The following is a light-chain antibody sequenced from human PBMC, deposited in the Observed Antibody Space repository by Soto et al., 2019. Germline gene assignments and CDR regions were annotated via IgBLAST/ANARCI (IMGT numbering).Light chain of an antibody. V-gene: IGLV1-40*01. J-gene: IGLJ3*02. CDR2: GNR. Sequence: QSVLTQPPSVSGAPGQRVTISCTGNNSNLGAGYDVHWYQQLPGAAPKLVIFGNRNRPSGVPERFSGAKSGTAATLAITGLQAEDEADYYCQAYDYSLTASVFGGGTKLTVL. CDR1: NSNLGAGYD. CDR3: QAYDYSLTASV.